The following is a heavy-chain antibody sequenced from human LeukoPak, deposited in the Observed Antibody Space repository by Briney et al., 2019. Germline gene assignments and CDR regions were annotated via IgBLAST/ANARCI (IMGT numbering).Heavy chain of an antibody. V-gene: IGHV3-30*04. CDR1: RFTFSSYA. J-gene: IGHJ4*02. Sequence: GGSLRLSCAASRFTFSSYAMHWVRQAPGKGLEWVAVISYDGSNKYYADSVKGRFTISRDNSKNTLYLQMNSLRAEDTAVYYCARDDYDILTGYYNSIDYWGQGTLVTVSS. D-gene: IGHD3-9*01. CDR2: ISYDGSNK. CDR3: ARDDYDILTGYYNSIDY.